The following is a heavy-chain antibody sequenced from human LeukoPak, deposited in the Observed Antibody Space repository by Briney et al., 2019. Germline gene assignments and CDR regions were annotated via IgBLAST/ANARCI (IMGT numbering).Heavy chain of an antibody. CDR1: GFTFSSYS. Sequence: GGSLRLSCAASGFTFSSYSMNWVRQAPGKVLEWVSSISSSSSYIYYTDSVKGRFTISRDNAKNSLYLQMNSLRAEDTAVYYCARVHSSSHTRWGKGTTVTVSS. D-gene: IGHD6-6*01. CDR2: ISSSSSYI. V-gene: IGHV3-21*01. J-gene: IGHJ6*04. CDR3: ARVHSSSHTR.